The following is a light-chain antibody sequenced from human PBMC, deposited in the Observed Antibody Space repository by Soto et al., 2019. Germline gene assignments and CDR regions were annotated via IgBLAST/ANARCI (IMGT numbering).Light chain of an antibody. Sequence: QSVLTQPPSVSGAPGQRVTISCIGSSSNIGAGYDVHWYQQLPGTAPQLLIYANSNRPSGVPGRFSGSKSGASASLAITGLQAEDEADYYCQSYDSSLSGYVFGTGTKLTVL. CDR2: ANS. CDR3: QSYDSSLSGYV. V-gene: IGLV1-40*01. CDR1: SSNIGAGYD. J-gene: IGLJ1*01.